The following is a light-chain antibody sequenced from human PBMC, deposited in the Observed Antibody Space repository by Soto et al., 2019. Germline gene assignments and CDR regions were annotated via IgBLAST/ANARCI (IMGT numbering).Light chain of an antibody. CDR3: QQYNSYSWT. V-gene: IGKV1-33*01. CDR2: DAS. J-gene: IGKJ1*01. CDR1: QDISNY. Sequence: DIHMTQSPSSLSGSVGDRVTITCQASQDISNYLNWYQQKLGKAPKLLIYDASNLETGVPSRFSGSGSGTDFTFTISSLQPDDFATYSCQQYNSYSWTFGQGTKVDIK.